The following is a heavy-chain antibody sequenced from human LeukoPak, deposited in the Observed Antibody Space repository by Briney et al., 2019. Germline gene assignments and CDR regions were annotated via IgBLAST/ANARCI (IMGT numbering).Heavy chain of an antibody. J-gene: IGHJ5*02. CDR1: GFTFSSYS. Sequence: GGSLRLSCAASGFTFSSYSMNWVRQAPGKGLEWVSSISSSSSYIYYADSVKGRFTISRDNAKNPLYLQMNSLRAEDTAVYYCARDQVGLNWFDPWGQGTLVTVSS. CDR3: ARDQVGLNWFDP. V-gene: IGHV3-21*01. D-gene: IGHD1-26*01. CDR2: ISSSSSYI.